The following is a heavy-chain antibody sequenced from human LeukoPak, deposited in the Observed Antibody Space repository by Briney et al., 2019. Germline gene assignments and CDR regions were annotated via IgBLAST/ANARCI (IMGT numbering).Heavy chain of an antibody. CDR3: AKDRAPFYYDSSGYVDY. J-gene: IGHJ4*02. D-gene: IGHD3-22*01. Sequence: PGGSLRLSCAASGFTFSSYAMSWVRQAPGKGLEWVSAISGSGGSTYYADSVKGRFTISRDNSKNTLYLQMNSLRAEDTDVYYCAKDRAPFYYDSSGYVDYWGQGTLVTVSS. V-gene: IGHV3-23*01. CDR1: GFTFSSYA. CDR2: ISGSGGST.